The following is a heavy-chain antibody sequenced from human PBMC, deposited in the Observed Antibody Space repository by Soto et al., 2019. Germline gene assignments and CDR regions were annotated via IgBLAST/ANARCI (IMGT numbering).Heavy chain of an antibody. V-gene: IGHV1-2*02. CDR2: INPNSGGT. Sequence: APVKVSCKASGYTFTGYYMHWVQQAPGQGLEWMGWINPNSGGTNYAQKFQGRVTMTRDTSISTAYMELSRLRSDDTAVYYCARAFIAAAGTWFDYWGQGTLVTVSS. CDR1: GYTFTGYY. J-gene: IGHJ4*02. CDR3: ARAFIAAAGTWFDY. D-gene: IGHD6-13*01.